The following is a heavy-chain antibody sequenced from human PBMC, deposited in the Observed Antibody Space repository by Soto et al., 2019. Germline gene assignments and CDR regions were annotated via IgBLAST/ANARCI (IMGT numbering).Heavy chain of an antibody. Sequence: GGSLRLCCAASGFTFSSYAMSWVRQAPGKGLEWVSAISGSGGSTYYADSVKGRFTISRDNSKNTLYLQMNSLRAEDTAVYYCATSRVGPLPWFGEANFDPWRQGTLVTV. CDR1: GFTFSSYA. D-gene: IGHD3-10*01. J-gene: IGHJ5*02. V-gene: IGHV3-23*01. CDR3: ATSRVGPLPWFGEANFDP. CDR2: ISGSGGST.